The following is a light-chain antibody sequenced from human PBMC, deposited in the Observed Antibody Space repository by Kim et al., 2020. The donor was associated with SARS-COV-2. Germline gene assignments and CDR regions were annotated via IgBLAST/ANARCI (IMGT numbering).Light chain of an antibody. J-gene: IGLJ2*01. CDR2: GVN. V-gene: IGLV2-14*03. Sequence: GQSITITCIGSNSDIGGYNYVDWYQQQPGKAPKLLIYGVNRRPSEVSNRFAGSKSGNTASLTISELQAEDEADYYCSSSTASNTLIFGGGTQLTV. CDR1: NSDIGGYNY. CDR3: SSSTASNTLI.